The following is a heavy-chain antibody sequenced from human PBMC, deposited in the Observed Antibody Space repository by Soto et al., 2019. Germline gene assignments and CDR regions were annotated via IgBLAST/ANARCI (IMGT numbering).Heavy chain of an antibody. Sequence: QVHLVQSGAEVKKPGASVKVSCKASGYTFTSYGITWVRQAPGQGLEWMGWISAHNGNTDYAQKLQGRVIGPRDTSTGTAYMELRSLISDDTAVYYWARGRYGDYWGQGALVTVSS. J-gene: IGHJ4*02. CDR1: GYTFTSYG. D-gene: IGHD1-1*01. CDR2: ISAHNGNT. V-gene: IGHV1-18*01. CDR3: ARGRYGDY.